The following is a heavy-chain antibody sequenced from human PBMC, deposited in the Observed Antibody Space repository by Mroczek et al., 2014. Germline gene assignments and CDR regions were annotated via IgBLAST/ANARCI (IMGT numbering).Heavy chain of an antibody. CDR3: ARDTYSSGWYVLWFRYGMDV. Sequence: QVQLQESGGGVVQPGRSLRLSCAASGFTFSSYGMHWVRQAPGKGLEWVAVIWYDGSNKYYADSVKGRFTISRDNSKNTLYLQMNSLRAEDTAVYYCARDTYSSGWYVLWFRYGMDVWGQGTHGHRLL. CDR2: IWYDGSNK. CDR1: GFTFSSYG. D-gene: IGHD6-19*01. V-gene: IGHV3-33*01. J-gene: IGHJ6*02.